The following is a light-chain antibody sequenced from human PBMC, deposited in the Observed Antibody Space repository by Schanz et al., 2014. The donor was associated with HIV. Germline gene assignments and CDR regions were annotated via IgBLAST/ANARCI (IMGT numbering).Light chain of an antibody. V-gene: IGKV3-20*01. Sequence: EIVLTQSPGTLSLSPGERATLSCRASESVSSSLLAWYQQTPGQAPRLLIYGANSRATGVPDRFSGRGSGTEFLLTISSLEPEDIAVYYCQQYGSSPYSFGQGTTLEMK. CDR2: GAN. J-gene: IGKJ2*03. CDR1: ESVSSSL. CDR3: QQYGSSPYS.